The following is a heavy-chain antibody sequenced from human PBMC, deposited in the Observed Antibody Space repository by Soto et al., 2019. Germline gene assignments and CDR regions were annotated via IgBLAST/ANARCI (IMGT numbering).Heavy chain of an antibody. D-gene: IGHD3-10*01. CDR2: INHSGST. CDR3: ARCRMVRGITQNFDY. V-gene: IGHV4-34*01. CDR1: GGSFSGYY. Sequence: PSETLSLTCAVYGGSFSGYYWSWIRQPPGKGLEWIGEINHSGSTNYNPSLKSRVTISVDTSKNQFSLKLSSVTAADTAVYYCARCRMVRGITQNFDYWGQGTLVTVSS. J-gene: IGHJ4*02.